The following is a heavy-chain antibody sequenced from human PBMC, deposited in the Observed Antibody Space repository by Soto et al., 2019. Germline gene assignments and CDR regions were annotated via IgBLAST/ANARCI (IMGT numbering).Heavy chain of an antibody. V-gene: IGHV1-8*01. CDR3: ARASSSGSGSYYLLSAY. J-gene: IGHJ4*02. CDR2: MNPNSGNT. Sequence: GALVMVSCKSSGYTFTSYDINWVRQATGQGLEWMGWMNPNSGNTGYAQKSQGRVTMTRNTSISTAYMELSSLRSEDTAVYYCARASSSGSGSYYLLSAYLGQATLVTVSS. CDR1: GYTFTSYD. D-gene: IGHD3-10*01.